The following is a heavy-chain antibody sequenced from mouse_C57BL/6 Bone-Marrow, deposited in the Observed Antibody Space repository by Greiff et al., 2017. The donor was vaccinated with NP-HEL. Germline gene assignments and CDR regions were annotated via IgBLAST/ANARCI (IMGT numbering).Heavy chain of an antibody. D-gene: IGHD1-1*01. J-gene: IGHJ3*01. CDR1: GYSFTDYN. V-gene: IGHV1-39*01. CDR3: SRGALRWFAY. CDR2: INPNYGTT. Sequence: EVQLQQSGPALVKPGASVKISCKASGYSFTDYNMNWVQQSNGKSLEWIGVINPNYGTTSYNQKFKGKATLTVDQSSSTAYMQLYSLTSVDSSVYYCSRGALRWFAYWGQGTLVTVSA.